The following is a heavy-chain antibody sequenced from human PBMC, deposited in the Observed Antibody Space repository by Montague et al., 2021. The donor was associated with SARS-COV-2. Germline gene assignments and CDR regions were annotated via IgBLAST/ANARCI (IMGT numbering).Heavy chain of an antibody. D-gene: IGHD5-12*01. CDR1: GFTFSNYW. CDR3: ASDSRYSGYEADY. J-gene: IGHJ4*02. Sequence: XLRLSCAASGFTFSNYWMHWVRQAPGKGLVWVSRINSDGSSTTYADSVKGRFTISRGNAKNTVYLQMNSLRAEDSAAYYCASDSRYSGYEADYWGQGTLVTVSS. V-gene: IGHV3-74*01. CDR2: INSDGSST.